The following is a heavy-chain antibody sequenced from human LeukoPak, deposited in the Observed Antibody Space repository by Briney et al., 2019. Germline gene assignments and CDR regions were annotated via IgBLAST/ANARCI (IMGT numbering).Heavy chain of an antibody. V-gene: IGHV4-59*08. D-gene: IGHD2-15*01. Sequence: SETLSLTCTVSGGSISSHYWSWIRQPPGKGLEWIGYIYYSGSTNYNPSPKSRVTISVDTSKNQFSLKLSSVTAADTAVYYCARHSSRYCSGGSCYSGIPPYGMDVWGQGTTVTVSS. J-gene: IGHJ6*02. CDR3: ARHSSRYCSGGSCYSGIPPYGMDV. CDR1: GGSISSHY. CDR2: IYYSGST.